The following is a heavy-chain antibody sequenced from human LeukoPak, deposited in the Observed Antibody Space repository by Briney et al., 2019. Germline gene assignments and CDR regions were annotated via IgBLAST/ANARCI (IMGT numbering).Heavy chain of an antibody. J-gene: IGHJ4*02. CDR3: AKDGSWSCTD. CDR1: GFTFSRNA. CDR2: IAHHGSNK. Sequence: GGSLRLSCAASGFTFSRNAIHWVRQGPGKGLEWVSYIAHHGSNKYADSVKGRFTISRDNSKGTLYLQMNSLRADGTAVYYCAKDGSWSCTDWGQGTLVTVSS. V-gene: IGHV3-30*02. D-gene: IGHD2-8*02.